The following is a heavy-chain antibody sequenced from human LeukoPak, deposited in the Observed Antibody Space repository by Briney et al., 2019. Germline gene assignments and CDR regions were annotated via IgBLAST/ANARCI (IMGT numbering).Heavy chain of an antibody. V-gene: IGHV3-23*01. CDR3: ARGDGYNFFDY. CDR1: GFTFSNYA. CDR2: ISGSGGTT. D-gene: IGHD5-24*01. Sequence: GGSLRLSCAASGFTFSNYAMSWVRQAPGKGLGWVSAISGSGGTTFYADSVKGRFTISRDNSENTLYLQMKSLRAEDTAVYYCARGDGYNFFDYWGQGTLVTVSS. J-gene: IGHJ4*02.